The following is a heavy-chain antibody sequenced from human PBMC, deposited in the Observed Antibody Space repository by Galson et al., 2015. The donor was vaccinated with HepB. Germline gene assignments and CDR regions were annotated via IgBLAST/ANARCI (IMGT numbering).Heavy chain of an antibody. CDR3: ARVLWGYCSGGSCPAGYYYGMDV. J-gene: IGHJ6*02. D-gene: IGHD2-15*01. CDR2: ISSSSSYI. CDR1: GFTFSSYG. Sequence: SLRLSCAASGFTFSSYGMNWVRQAPGKGLEWVSSISSSSSYIYYADSVKGRFTISRDNAKNSLYLQMNSLRAEDTAVYYCARVLWGYCSGGSCPAGYYYGMDVWGQGTTVTVSS. V-gene: IGHV3-21*01.